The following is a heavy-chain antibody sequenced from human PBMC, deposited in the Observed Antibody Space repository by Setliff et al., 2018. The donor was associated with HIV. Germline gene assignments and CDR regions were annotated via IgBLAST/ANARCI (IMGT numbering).Heavy chain of an antibody. D-gene: IGHD6-6*01. J-gene: IGHJ4*02. V-gene: IGHV4-59*11. Sequence: LSLTCNVSGVSMRTHYWSWVRLPPGKRLEWIGYVLYSGNTNYNPSFKSRVTVSLDEAKNQFSLTLKSVTSADTAVYYCATEGREKLALFDHWGLGILVTVSS. CDR1: GVSMRTHY. CDR2: VLYSGNT. CDR3: ATEGREKLALFDH.